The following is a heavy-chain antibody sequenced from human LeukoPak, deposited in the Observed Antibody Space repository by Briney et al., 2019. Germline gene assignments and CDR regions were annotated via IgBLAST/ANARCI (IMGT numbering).Heavy chain of an antibody. CDR3: ASRYFDWLSDFDY. J-gene: IGHJ4*02. D-gene: IGHD3-9*01. CDR2: IYYSGST. V-gene: IGHV4-30-4*08. Sequence: SETLSLTCTVSGGSISSGDYYSSWIRQPPGKGLEWIGYIYYSGSTYYNPSLKSRVTISVDTSKNQFSLKLSSVTAADTAVYYCASRYFDWLSDFDYWGQGTLVTVSS. CDR1: GGSISSGDYY.